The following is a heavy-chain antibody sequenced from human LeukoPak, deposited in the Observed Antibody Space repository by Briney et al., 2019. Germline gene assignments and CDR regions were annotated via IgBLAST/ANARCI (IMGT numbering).Heavy chain of an antibody. J-gene: IGHJ4*02. D-gene: IGHD4-23*01. V-gene: IGHV3-48*02. CDR2: ITSSSRTI. CDR1: GVTFSNYD. CDR3: ARPTTVALDY. Sequence: GGSLRLSCAASGVTFSNYDMNWVRQPPGKGLEWVSYITSSSRTINYADSVKGRFTVSRDNAKNSLFLQMDSLRDEDTAVYYCARPTTVALDYWGQGTLVTVSS.